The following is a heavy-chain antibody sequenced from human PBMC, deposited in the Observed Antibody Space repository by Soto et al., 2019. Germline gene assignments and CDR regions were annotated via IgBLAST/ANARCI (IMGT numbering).Heavy chain of an antibody. J-gene: IGHJ4*02. V-gene: IGHV3-23*01. CDR3: AKAYDYIWGSYPRELEY. CDR2: ISRTGGAA. Sequence: EVQLLESGGGLVQPGGSLRLSCAASGFTFSTFAMFWVRQAPGKGLEWVSSISRTGGAAHYADSVNGRFTISRDNSKNTLFLQMDSLRAEDTAVYYCAKAYDYIWGSYPRELEYWGQGTLVTVSS. CDR1: GFTFSTFA. D-gene: IGHD3-16*02.